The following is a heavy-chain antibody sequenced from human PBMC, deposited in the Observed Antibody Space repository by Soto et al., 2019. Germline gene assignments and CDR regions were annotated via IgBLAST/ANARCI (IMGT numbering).Heavy chain of an antibody. CDR3: AKRLVVGSLYYIDF. V-gene: IGHV3-23*01. Sequence: PGGFLRLSGAASEFAFNTYAMTGCRDAPGKGLEWVSAISGSGGTKYYADSVKGRFTISRDHYKNTMFLQMNSMRDGGTAVYYCAKRLVVGSLYYIDFWGQGTPVTVSS. D-gene: IGHD1-26*01. CDR1: EFAFNTYA. J-gene: IGHJ4*02. CDR2: ISGSGGTK.